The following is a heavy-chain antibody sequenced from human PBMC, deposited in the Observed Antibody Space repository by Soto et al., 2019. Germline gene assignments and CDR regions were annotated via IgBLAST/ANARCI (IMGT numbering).Heavy chain of an antibody. D-gene: IGHD5-18*01. J-gene: IGHJ4*02. V-gene: IGHV5-51*01. Sequence: GESLKISCKGSGYSFTSHWIGWVRQMPGKGLEWMGVIHPDNSDTRYSPSIQGQVTISVDKSISTAYLQWSSLKAADTAMYYCARCPHGYSCAYWGQGTPVTASS. CDR2: IHPDNSDT. CDR1: GYSFTSHW. CDR3: ARCPHGYSCAY.